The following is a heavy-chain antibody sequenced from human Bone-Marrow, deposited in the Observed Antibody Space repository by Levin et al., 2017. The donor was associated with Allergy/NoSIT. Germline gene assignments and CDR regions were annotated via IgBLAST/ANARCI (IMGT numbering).Heavy chain of an antibody. CDR1: GFTFSSYA. V-gene: IGHV3-23*01. Sequence: GGSLRLSCAASGFTFSSYAMSWVRQAPGKGLEWVSAISGSGGSTYYADSVKGRFTISRDNSKNTLYLQMNSLRAEDTAVYYCAKILQNDFWSGWVSVLDYWGQGTLVTVSS. CDR2: ISGSGGST. D-gene: IGHD3-3*01. CDR3: AKILQNDFWSGWVSVLDY. J-gene: IGHJ4*02.